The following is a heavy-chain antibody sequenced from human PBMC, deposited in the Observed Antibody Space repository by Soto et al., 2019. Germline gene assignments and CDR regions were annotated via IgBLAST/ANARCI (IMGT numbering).Heavy chain of an antibody. CDR3: ARDIQNYYYYYMDV. CDR2: IYYSGST. Sequence: SETLSLTCTVSGGSISSGGYYWSWIRQHPGKGLEWIGYIYYSGSTYYNPSLKSRVTISVDTSKNQFSLKLSSVTAADTAVYYCARDIQNYYYYYMDVWGKGTTVTVSS. J-gene: IGHJ6*03. D-gene: IGHD5-18*01. CDR1: GGSISSGGYY. V-gene: IGHV4-31*03.